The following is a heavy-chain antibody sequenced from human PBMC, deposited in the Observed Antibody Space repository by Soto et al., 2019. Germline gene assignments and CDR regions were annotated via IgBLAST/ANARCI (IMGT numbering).Heavy chain of an antibody. V-gene: IGHV1-8*01. CDR1: GYTFTSYD. CDR2: MNPNSGNT. J-gene: IGHJ5*02. Sequence: QVQLVQSGAEVKKPGASVKVSCKASGYTFTSYDINWVRQATGQGLEWMGWMNPNSGNTGYAQKFQGRVTMTRNTSRSTAYMELSSLRSEDTAVYYCASDYAPFRAKYYDFWGGYYAGGGKPNWFDPGGQGTLVTVSS. CDR3: ASDYAPFRAKYYDFWGGYYAGGGKPNWFDP. D-gene: IGHD3-3*01.